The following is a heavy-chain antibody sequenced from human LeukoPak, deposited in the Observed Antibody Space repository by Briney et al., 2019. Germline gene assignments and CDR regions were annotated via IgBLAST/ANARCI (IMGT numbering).Heavy chain of an antibody. CDR2: ISSRGTTI. D-gene: IGHD3-22*01. Sequence: GGSLRLSCAASGFTFSSYGMHWVRQAPGKGLEWVSYISSRGTTIYYADSVKGRFTISRDNAKNSLYLQMNSLRAEDTAVYYCAREDYDSSGYFYWGQGTLVTVSS. J-gene: IGHJ4*02. CDR1: GFTFSSYG. V-gene: IGHV3-48*04. CDR3: AREDYDSSGYFY.